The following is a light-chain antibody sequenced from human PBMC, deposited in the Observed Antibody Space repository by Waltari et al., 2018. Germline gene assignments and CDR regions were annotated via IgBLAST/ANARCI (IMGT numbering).Light chain of an antibody. J-gene: IGKJ1*01. V-gene: IGKV4-1*01. CDR2: WAS. Sequence: DIVMTQSPDSLAVSLGERATINCKPSQSVLYSSNNKNYLAWYQQKPGQPPKLLIYWASTRDSGVPDRFSGSGSGTDFTLSISSLQAEDVAFYYCQQYYTTPWTFGQGTKVEIK. CDR1: QSVLYSSNNKNY. CDR3: QQYYTTPWT.